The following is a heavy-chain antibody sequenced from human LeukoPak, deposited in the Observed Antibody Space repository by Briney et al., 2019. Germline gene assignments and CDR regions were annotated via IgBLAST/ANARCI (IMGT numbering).Heavy chain of an antibody. V-gene: IGHV3-30*18. CDR1: GFTFSSYS. Sequence: AGGSLRLSCVASGFTFSSYSMNWVRQAPGKGLEWVAVISYDGSHKYYADSVKGRFTISRDSSKNTLYLQMNSLRAEDTAVYYCAKDSCGGDCYSFDYWGQGTLVTVSS. D-gene: IGHD2-21*02. J-gene: IGHJ4*02. CDR2: ISYDGSHK. CDR3: AKDSCGGDCYSFDY.